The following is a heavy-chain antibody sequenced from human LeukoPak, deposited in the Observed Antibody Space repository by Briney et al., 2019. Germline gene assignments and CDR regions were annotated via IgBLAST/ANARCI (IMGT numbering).Heavy chain of an antibody. CDR1: GFTFGDYA. D-gene: IGHD5-18*01. CDR2: IRSKAYGGTT. V-gene: IGHV3-49*04. Sequence: GGSLRLSCTASGFTFGDYAMSWVRQAPGKGLEWVGFIRSKAYGGTTEYAASVKGRFTISRDDSKSIAYLQMNSLKTEDTAVYYCTRERDSYGYWGQGILVTVSS. CDR3: TRERDSYGY. J-gene: IGHJ4*02.